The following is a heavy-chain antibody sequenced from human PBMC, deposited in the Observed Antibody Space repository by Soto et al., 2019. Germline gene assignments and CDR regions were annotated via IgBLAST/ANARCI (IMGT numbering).Heavy chain of an antibody. J-gene: IGHJ4*02. V-gene: IGHV3-23*01. CDR1: GFTFNSYA. Sequence: QSGGGFVQPWGSHRLSCVASGFTFNSYAMTWVRQSPEKGLEWVSTVSGSGSKTYYSQSVQGRFTISRDNSMNTIFLQMRSLRAEDSAIYFCAKGRYFDVDGGCANFWGQGTLVTVSS. D-gene: IGHD3-22*01. CDR2: VSGSGSKT. CDR3: AKGRYFDVDGGCANF.